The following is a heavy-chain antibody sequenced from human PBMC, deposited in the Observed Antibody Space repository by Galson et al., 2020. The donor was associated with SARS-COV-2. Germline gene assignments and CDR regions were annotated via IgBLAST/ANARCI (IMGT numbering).Heavy chain of an antibody. J-gene: IGHJ4*02. Sequence: GGSLRLSCAASGFIVSTKYMTWVRQAPGKWPQWVTVIYTGGSTYYADSVEGRFTISRDISENTLYLQMNSLRAEDTAVYYCARASRIAAVGYYFDYWGQGTLVTVSS. D-gene: IGHD6-13*01. V-gene: IGHV3-53*01. CDR1: GFIVSTKY. CDR3: ARASRIAAVGYYFDY. CDR2: IYTGGST.